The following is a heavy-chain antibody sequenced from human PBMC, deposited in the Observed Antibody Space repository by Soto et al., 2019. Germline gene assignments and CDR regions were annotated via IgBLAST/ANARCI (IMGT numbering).Heavy chain of an antibody. CDR2: IWYDGSNK. V-gene: IGHV3-33*01. Sequence: VQLVESGGGVVQPGRSLRLSCAASGFTFSSYGMHWVRQAPGKGLEWVAVIWYDGSNKYYADSVKGRFTISRDNSKNTLYLQMNSLRAEDTAVYYCAREGGVGEVDYWGQGTLVTVSS. D-gene: IGHD1-26*01. J-gene: IGHJ4*02. CDR1: GFTFSSYG. CDR3: AREGGVGEVDY.